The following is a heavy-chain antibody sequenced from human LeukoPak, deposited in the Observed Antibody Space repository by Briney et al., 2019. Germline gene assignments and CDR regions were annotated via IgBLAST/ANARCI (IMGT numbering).Heavy chain of an antibody. CDR1: GGTSSSYA. J-gene: IGHJ4*02. Sequence: SVKVSCKASGGTSSSYAISWVRQAPGQGLEWMGRIIPILGIANYAQKFQGRVTITADKSTSTAYMELSSLRSEDTAVYYCARGAGRETATIPFDYWGQGTLVTVSS. CDR2: IIPILGIA. V-gene: IGHV1-69*04. CDR3: ARGAGRETATIPFDY. D-gene: IGHD5-24*01.